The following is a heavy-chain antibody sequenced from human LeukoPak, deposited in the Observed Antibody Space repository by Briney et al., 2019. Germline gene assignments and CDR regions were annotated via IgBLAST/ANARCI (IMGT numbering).Heavy chain of an antibody. Sequence: GGPLRLSCAASGFTFSSYSMNWVRQAPGKGLEWVSSISSSSSYIYYADSVKGRFTISRDNAKNSLYLQMNSLRAEDTAVYYCARDVDYYDSSGYYQRYFDYWGQGTLVTVSS. CDR2: ISSSSSYI. J-gene: IGHJ4*02. D-gene: IGHD3-22*01. CDR3: ARDVDYYDSSGYYQRYFDY. V-gene: IGHV3-21*01. CDR1: GFTFSSYS.